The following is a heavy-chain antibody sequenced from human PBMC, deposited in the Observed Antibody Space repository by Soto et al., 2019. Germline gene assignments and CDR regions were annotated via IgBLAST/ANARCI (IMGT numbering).Heavy chain of an antibody. Sequence: QVHLVQSGAEVKKPGASVKVSCKGSGYAFTTYGITWVRQAPGQGLEWMGWISAHNGNTNYAQKLQGSVTVPRDTSTSTAYMELRRLRSDATAVYYCARGRYGDYWGQGALVTVSS. J-gene: IGHJ4*02. CDR3: ARGRYGDY. CDR1: GYAFTTYG. D-gene: IGHD1-1*01. V-gene: IGHV1-18*01. CDR2: ISAHNGNT.